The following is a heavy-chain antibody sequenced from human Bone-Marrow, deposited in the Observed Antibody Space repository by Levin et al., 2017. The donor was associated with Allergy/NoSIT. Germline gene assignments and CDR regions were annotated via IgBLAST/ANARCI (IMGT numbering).Heavy chain of an antibody. CDR3: AKGSMTTVTETDYYYYGMDV. CDR2: ISYDGSNK. CDR1: GFTFSSYG. D-gene: IGHD4-17*01. V-gene: IGHV3-30*18. J-gene: IGHJ6*02. Sequence: GESLKISCAASGFTFSSYGMHWVRQAPGKGLEWVAVISYDGSNKYYADSVKGRFTISRDNSKNTLYLQMNSLRAEDTAVYYCAKGSMTTVTETDYYYYGMDVWGQGTTVTVSS.